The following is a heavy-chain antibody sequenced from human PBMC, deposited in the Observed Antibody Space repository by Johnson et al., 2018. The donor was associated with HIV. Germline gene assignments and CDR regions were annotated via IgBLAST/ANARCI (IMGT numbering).Heavy chain of an antibody. CDR3: ARDSSYEDHDGFDI. J-gene: IGHJ3*02. V-gene: IGHV3-30*04. D-gene: IGHD5-12*01. CDR2: ISYDGSKK. CDR1: GFSFTKYA. Sequence: QVQLVESGGGVVQPGRSLRLSCAASGFSFTKYAMHWVRQAPGKGLEWVAVISYDGSKKYYADSVKGRFTISRDNSKNTLYLQMNSLRAEDTAVYYCARDSSYEDHDGFDIWGQGTMVTVSS.